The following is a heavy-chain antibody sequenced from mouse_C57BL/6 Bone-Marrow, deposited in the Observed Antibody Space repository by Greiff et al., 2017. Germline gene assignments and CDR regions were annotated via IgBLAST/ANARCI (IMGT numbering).Heavy chain of an antibody. D-gene: IGHD2-3*01. CDR1: GFNIKDDY. Sequence: EVQLQQSGAELVRPGASVKLSCTASGFNIKDDYIHWVKQRPEQGLEWIGWIDPAIGDTEYASKFQGKATIPPSTSSNPAYLQLSSLTSDDTAVYYCSSFDGNYFDFGGQGTPLTVAS. CDR3: SSFDGNYFDF. V-gene: IGHV14-4*01. J-gene: IGHJ2*01. CDR2: IDPAIGDT.